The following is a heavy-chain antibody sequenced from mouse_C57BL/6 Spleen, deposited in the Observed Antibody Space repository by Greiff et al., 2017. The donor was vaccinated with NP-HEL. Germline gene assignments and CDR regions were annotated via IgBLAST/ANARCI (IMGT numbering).Heavy chain of an antibody. D-gene: IGHD2-3*01. V-gene: IGHV1-80*01. CDR3: ARQIYDGYDYYAMDY. J-gene: IGHJ4*01. CDR2: IYPGDGDT. CDR1: GYAFSSYW. Sequence: VQLQQSGAELVKPGASVKISCKASGYAFSSYWMNWVKQRPGKGLEWIGQIYPGDGDTNYNGKFKGKATLTADKSSSTAYMQLSSLTSEDSAVYFCARQIYDGYDYYAMDYWGQGTSVTVSS.